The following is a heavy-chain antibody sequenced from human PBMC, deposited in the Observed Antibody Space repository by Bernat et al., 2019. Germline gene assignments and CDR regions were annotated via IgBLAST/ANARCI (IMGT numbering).Heavy chain of an antibody. CDR1: GYTFTGYY. Sequence: QVQLVQSGAEVKKPGASVKVSCKASGYTFTGYYMHWVRQAPGQGLEWMGWINPNSGGTNYAQKFQGRVTMTEDTSTDTAYMELSSLRSEDTAVYYCATAYTIFGVVIHNWFDPWGQGTLVTVSS. CDR3: ATAYTIFGVVIHNWFDP. D-gene: IGHD3-3*01. J-gene: IGHJ5*02. V-gene: IGHV1-2*02. CDR2: INPNSGGT.